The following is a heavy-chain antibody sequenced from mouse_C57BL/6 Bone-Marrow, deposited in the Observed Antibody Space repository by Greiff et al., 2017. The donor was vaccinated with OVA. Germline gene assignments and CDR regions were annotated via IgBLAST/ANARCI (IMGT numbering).Heavy chain of an antibody. CDR2: ISSGGSTI. CDR3: ARRLLWLRAYYYAMDD. CDR1: GFTFSDYG. D-gene: IGHD2-2*01. Sequence: EVQVVESGGGLVKPGGSLKLSCAASGFTFSDYGMHWVRQAPEKGLEWVAYISSGGSTIYYADTVKGRFTISRDNAKNTLFLEMTSLRSEDTDMYYCARRLLWLRAYYYAMDDWGQGTSVTVSS. V-gene: IGHV5-17*01. J-gene: IGHJ4*01.